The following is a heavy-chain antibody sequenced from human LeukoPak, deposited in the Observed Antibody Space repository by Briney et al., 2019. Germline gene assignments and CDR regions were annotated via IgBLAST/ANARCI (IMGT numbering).Heavy chain of an antibody. D-gene: IGHD6-6*01. J-gene: IGHJ4*02. CDR2: IYHSGST. CDR3: ARGVRGRQLAFSLDY. V-gene: IGHV4-30-2*01. CDR1: GGSISSGSYY. Sequence: SETLSLTCTVSGGSISSGSYYWSWIRQPPGKGLEWIGYIYHSGSTYYNPSLKSRVTISVDRSKNQFSLKLSSVTAADTAVYYCARGVRGRQLAFSLDYWGQGTLVTVSS.